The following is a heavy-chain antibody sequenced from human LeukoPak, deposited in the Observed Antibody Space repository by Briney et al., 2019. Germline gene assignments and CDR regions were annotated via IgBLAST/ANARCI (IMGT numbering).Heavy chain of an antibody. Sequence: GGSLRLSCAASGFTVSSNYMSWVRQAPGKGLEWVSAISGSGGSTYYADSVKGRFTISRDNSKNTLYLQMNSLRAEDTAVYYCANLGPYCGGDCLPLFDYWGQGTLVTVSS. CDR1: GFTVSSNY. CDR3: ANLGPYCGGDCLPLFDY. J-gene: IGHJ4*02. D-gene: IGHD2-21*02. CDR2: ISGSGGST. V-gene: IGHV3-23*01.